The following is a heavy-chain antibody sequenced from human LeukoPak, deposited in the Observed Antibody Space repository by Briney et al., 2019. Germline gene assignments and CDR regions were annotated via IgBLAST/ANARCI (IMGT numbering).Heavy chain of an antibody. D-gene: IGHD3-22*01. CDR1: GFTFSTYA. CDR3: AKRTSESSGYDY. V-gene: IGHV3-23*01. Sequence: GGSLRLSCVASGFTFSTYAMSWVRQGPGKGLEWVPGIISGSGGTTYYADSVKGRFTVSRDNSKNTLYLQMNTLRAEDTAVYYCAKRTSESSGYDYWGQGTLVTVSS. CDR2: IISGSGGTT. J-gene: IGHJ4*02.